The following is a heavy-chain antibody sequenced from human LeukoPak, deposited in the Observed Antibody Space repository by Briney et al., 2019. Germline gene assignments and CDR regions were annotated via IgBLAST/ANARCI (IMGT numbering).Heavy chain of an antibody. D-gene: IGHD2-2*01. CDR3: ARVVLLNNQLLPSWFDP. CDR1: GGSISSYY. V-gene: IGHV4-59*01. CDR2: IYYSGST. Sequence: PSEALSLTCTVSGGSISSYYWSWIRQPPGKGLEWFGYIYYSGSTNYNPSLKSRVTISVDTSKNQFSLKLSSVTAADTAVYYCARVVLLNNQLLPSWFDPWGQGTLVTVSS. J-gene: IGHJ5*02.